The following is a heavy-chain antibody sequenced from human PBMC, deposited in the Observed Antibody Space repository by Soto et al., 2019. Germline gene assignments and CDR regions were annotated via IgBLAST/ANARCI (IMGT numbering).Heavy chain of an antibody. J-gene: IGHJ5*02. Sequence: EASVKVSCKASGYTFTNYDINWVRQATGQGLEWMGWMNPNSGNTGYAQKFQGRVTMTRNTSISTAYMELSSLRSEDTAVYYCARGRGIATRHWFDPWGQGTLVTVSS. D-gene: IGHD6-6*01. V-gene: IGHV1-8*01. CDR2: MNPNSGNT. CDR3: ARGRGIATRHWFDP. CDR1: GYTFTNYD.